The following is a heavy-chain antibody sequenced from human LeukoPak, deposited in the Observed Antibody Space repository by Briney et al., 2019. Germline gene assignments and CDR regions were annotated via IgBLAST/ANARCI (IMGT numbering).Heavy chain of an antibody. V-gene: IGHV3-53*01. J-gene: IGHJ4*02. CDR2: IYSGGST. CDR1: GFTVSSNY. CDR3: ARDKYSSSWYYFDY. D-gene: IGHD6-13*01. Sequence: RPGGSLRLSCAASGFTVSSNYMSWVRQAPGKGLEWVSVIYSGGSTYYADSVKGRFTISRDNSKNTLYLQMNSLRAEDTAVYYCARDKYSSSWYYFDYWGQGTLVTVSS.